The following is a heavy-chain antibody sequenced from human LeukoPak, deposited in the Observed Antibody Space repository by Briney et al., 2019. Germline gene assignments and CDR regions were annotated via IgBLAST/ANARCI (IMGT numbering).Heavy chain of an antibody. CDR3: ARDTGYGDYYYYYMDV. CDR2: INPNSGGT. J-gene: IGHJ6*03. Sequence: ASVKVSCKASGYTFTSYDINWVRQATGQGLEWMGWINPNSGGTNYAQKFQGRVTMTRDTSISTAYMELSRLRSDDTAVYYCARDTGYGDYYYYYMDVWGKGTTVTISS. V-gene: IGHV1-2*02. CDR1: GYTFTSYD. D-gene: IGHD4-17*01.